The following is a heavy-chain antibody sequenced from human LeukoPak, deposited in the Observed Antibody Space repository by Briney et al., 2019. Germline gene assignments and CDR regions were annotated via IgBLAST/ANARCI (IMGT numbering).Heavy chain of an antibody. J-gene: IGHJ5*02. CDR1: GGSFSGYY. V-gene: IGHV4-34*01. D-gene: IGHD3-3*01. CDR3: ARGIKTVTIFGVVIIPHSWFDP. CDR2: INHSGST. Sequence: PSETLSLTCAVYGGSFSGYYWSWIRQPPGKGLEWIGEINHSGSTNYNTSLKSRVTISVDTSKNQFSLKLSSVTAADTAVYYCARGIKTVTIFGVVIIPHSWFDPWGQGTLVTVSS.